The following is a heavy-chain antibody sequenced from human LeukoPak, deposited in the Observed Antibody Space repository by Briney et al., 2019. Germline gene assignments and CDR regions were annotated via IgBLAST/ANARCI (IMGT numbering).Heavy chain of an antibody. CDR2: ISGGGGST. CDR1: GFTFSSYA. V-gene: IGHV3-23*01. J-gene: IGHJ4*02. Sequence: GGSLRLSCVASGFTFSSYAMTWVRQAPGKGLEWVSTISGGGGSTCYADSVKGRFTISRDNSENTFYLQMTSLSAEDTAIYYCAKDEGYWGQGTLVTVSS. CDR3: AKDEGY.